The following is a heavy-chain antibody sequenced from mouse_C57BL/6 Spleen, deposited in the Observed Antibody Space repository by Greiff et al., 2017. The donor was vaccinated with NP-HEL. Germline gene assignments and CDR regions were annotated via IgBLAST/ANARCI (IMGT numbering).Heavy chain of an antibody. J-gene: IGHJ3*01. V-gene: IGHV1-42*01. CDR1: GYSFTGYY. CDR3: ARPSYYSNYVVAWFAY. D-gene: IGHD2-5*01. Sequence: EVKLQESGPELVKPGASVKISCKASGYSFTGYYMNWVKQSPEKSLEWIGEINPSTGGTTYNQKFKAKATLTVDKSSSTAYMQLKSLTSEDSAVYYCARPSYYSNYVVAWFAYWGQGTLVTVSA. CDR2: INPSTGGT.